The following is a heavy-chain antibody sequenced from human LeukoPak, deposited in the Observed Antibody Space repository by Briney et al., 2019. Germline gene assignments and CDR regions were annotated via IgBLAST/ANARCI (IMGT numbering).Heavy chain of an antibody. V-gene: IGHV1-46*02. CDR3: ARDQEAFDY. Sequence: GASVKVSCKASGYTFNNYYMYWVRQAPGQGLEWMGMINPSGGSTSYAQKFQGRVTVTRDTSTSTVHMELSGLRSEDTAVYYCARDQEAFDYWGQGTLVTVSS. CDR2: INPSGGST. CDR1: GYTFNNYY. J-gene: IGHJ4*02.